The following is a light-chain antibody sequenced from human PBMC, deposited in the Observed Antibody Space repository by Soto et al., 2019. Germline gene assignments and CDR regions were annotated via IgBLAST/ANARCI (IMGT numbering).Light chain of an antibody. CDR3: QQTYSTPIT. CDR1: QNIRNW. V-gene: IGKV1-5*01. CDR2: DGS. Sequence: DIQMTQSPSTLSASGCDSVAITCRASQNIRNWLAGYQQTPGKTPNPLIYDGSRLPNAVPPRFTGAGSETDFTLTITSLQPDDFGTSSCQQTYSTPITFGEGTRLEI. J-gene: IGKJ5*01.